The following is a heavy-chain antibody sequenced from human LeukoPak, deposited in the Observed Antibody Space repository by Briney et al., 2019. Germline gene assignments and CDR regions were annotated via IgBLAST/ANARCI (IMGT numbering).Heavy chain of an antibody. J-gene: IGHJ5*02. CDR3: AREVSGDPWYNWFDP. CDR2: IDRDGSST. D-gene: IGHD4-17*01. CDR1: GFIFRSYW. Sequence: GGSLRLSCAASGFIFRSYWMHWVRQAPGKGLVWVSCIDRDGSSTRYADSVKGRFTISRNNAKNTLYLQMNSLRAEDTAVYYCAREVSGDPWYNWFDPWGQGTLVTVSS. V-gene: IGHV3-74*01.